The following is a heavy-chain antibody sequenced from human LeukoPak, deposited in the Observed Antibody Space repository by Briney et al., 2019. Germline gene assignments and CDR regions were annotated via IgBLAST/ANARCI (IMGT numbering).Heavy chain of an antibody. Sequence: ASVKVSCKASGGTFSSYAISWVRQAPRQGLEWMGGIIPIFGTANYAQKFQGRVTITADESTSTAYMELSSLRSEDTAVYYCARQRIQTYYFDYWGQGTLVTVSS. J-gene: IGHJ4*02. V-gene: IGHV1-69*13. CDR3: ARQRIQTYYFDY. D-gene: IGHD5-18*01. CDR2: IIPIFGTA. CDR1: GGTFSSYA.